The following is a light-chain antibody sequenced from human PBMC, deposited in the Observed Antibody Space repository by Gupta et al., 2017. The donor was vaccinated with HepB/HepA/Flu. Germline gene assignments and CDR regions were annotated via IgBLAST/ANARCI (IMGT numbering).Light chain of an antibody. CDR2: LNN. V-gene: IGLV1-44*01. J-gene: IGLJ3*02. CDR3: AAWDGSRNGGV. Sequence: SVLTQPPSASRPPGERVTISCSGSSSNLGSNAVHWYQQLPGTAPKLLIYLNNRRPSAAPDRFSGSKSGTSASMAISGLQAEDEADYYCAAWDGSRNGGVFGGGTKLTVL. CDR1: SSNLGSNA.